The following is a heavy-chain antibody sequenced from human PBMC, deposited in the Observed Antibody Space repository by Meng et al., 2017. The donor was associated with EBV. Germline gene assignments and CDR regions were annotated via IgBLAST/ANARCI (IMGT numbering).Heavy chain of an antibody. CDR3: AKDRLRDSTSRYFQH. D-gene: IGHD3-22*01. J-gene: IGHJ1*01. Sequence: VQELESGGGWVQLGGSLSLSCVASGFTFSSYAMSWVRQAPGRGLERVSSISGSGDNTYYADSAKGRFTISRDNPKNMVYLQMSSLRAEDTAVYYCAKDRLRDSTSRYFQHWGQGTLVTVSS. CDR1: GFTFSSYA. CDR2: ISGSGDNT. V-gene: IGHV3-23*01.